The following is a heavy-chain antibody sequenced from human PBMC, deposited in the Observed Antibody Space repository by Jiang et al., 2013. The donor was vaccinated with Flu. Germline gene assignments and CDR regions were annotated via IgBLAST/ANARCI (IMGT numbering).Heavy chain of an antibody. CDR1: TFSSYA. CDR2: IIPILGIA. V-gene: IGHV1-69*04. D-gene: IGHD2-21*02. Sequence: TFSSYAISWVRQAPGQGLEWMGRIIPILGIANYAQKFQGRVTITADKSTSTAYMELSSLRSEDTAVYYCARDYTGGDCYQCHWFDPWGQGTLVTVSS. J-gene: IGHJ5*02. CDR3: ARDYTGGDCYQCHWFDP.